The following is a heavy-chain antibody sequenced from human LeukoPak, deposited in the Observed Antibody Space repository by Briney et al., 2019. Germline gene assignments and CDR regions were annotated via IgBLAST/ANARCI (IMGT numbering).Heavy chain of an antibody. J-gene: IGHJ6*02. D-gene: IGHD2-2*02. CDR3: ARDRPAGGYCTSASCYSGRGMDV. Sequence: ASVKVSCKASGYTFTTYGISWVRQAPGQGLEWMGWISAYNGNTNYVQNLQGRVTMTTDTSTSTAYMELRSLRSDDTAVYYCARDRPAGGYCTSASCYSGRGMDVWGQGTTVTVSS. CDR1: GYTFTTYG. V-gene: IGHV1-18*01. CDR2: ISAYNGNT.